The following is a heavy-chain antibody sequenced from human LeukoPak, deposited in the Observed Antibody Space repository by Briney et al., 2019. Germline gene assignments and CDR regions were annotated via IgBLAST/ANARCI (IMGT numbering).Heavy chain of an antibody. J-gene: IGHJ4*02. CDR1: GFTSTDYA. D-gene: IGHD5-12*01. CDR2: LIGSSGST. Sequence: GGSLRPSCAASGFTSTDYAMNWVRQAPGKGLEWVSVLIGSSGSTDYADSVKGRFTISRDNSKNTLFLQMNSLRAEDTAIYYCAKGAYDYIEIGYFDSWGQGTLVTVSS. CDR3: AKGAYDYIEIGYFDS. V-gene: IGHV3-23*01.